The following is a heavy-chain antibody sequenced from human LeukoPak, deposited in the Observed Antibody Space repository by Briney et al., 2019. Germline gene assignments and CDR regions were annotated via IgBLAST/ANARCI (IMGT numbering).Heavy chain of an antibody. CDR3: AKDTRVTTTKNDAFDI. J-gene: IGHJ3*02. CDR1: GFTFSSYH. Sequence: GGSLRLSCAASGFTFSSYHMHWVRQAPGKGLEWVALISYDGSKKYYADSLQGRVTISRDNSKNTLYLQMETLRPEDTAVYYCAKDTRVTTTKNDAFDIWGQGTMVTVSS. D-gene: IGHD4-17*01. CDR2: ISYDGSKK. V-gene: IGHV3-30*18.